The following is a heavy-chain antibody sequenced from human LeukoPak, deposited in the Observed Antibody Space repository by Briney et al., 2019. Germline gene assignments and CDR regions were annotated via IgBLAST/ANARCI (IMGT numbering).Heavy chain of an antibody. V-gene: IGHV3-23*01. CDR2: ISGSGGST. D-gene: IGHD3-22*01. J-gene: IGHJ4*02. CDR3: ANMDSSGYYYEFDY. Sequence: GGSLRLACAASGFTVSRNHMSWVRQAPGKGLEWVSAISGSGGSTYYADSVKGRFTISRDNSKNTLYLQMNSLRAEDTAVYYCANMDSSGYYYEFDYWGQGTLVTVSS. CDR1: GFTVSRNH.